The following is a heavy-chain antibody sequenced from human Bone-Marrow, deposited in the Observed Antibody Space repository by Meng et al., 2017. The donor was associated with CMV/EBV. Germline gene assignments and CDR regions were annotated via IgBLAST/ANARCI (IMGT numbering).Heavy chain of an antibody. CDR2: IKQDGSEK. V-gene: IGHV3-7*01. J-gene: IGHJ4*02. CDR1: GFTFSSYW. CDR3: ARSGGYSSSWYFDY. Sequence: GGPLRLSCAASGFTFSSYWMSWVRQAPGKGLEWVANIKQDGSEKYYVDSVKGRFTISRDNAKNSLYLQMNSLRAEDTAVYYCARSGGYSSSWYFDYWGQGTLVTVSS. D-gene: IGHD6-13*01.